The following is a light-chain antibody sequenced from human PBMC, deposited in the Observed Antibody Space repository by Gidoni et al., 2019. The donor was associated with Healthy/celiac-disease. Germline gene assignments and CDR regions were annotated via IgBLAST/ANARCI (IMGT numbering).Light chain of an antibody. CDR2: GAS. V-gene: IGKV3-20*01. CDR3: QQYGSSPRT. Sequence: EMVLTHSPGTLSLSPGERATLSCRASQSVSSSYLAWYQQKPGQAPRLLIYGASSRATGIPDRFSGSGSGTDFTLTISRLEPEDFAVYYCQQYGSSPRTFGQGPKVEIK. CDR1: QSVSSSY. J-gene: IGKJ1*01.